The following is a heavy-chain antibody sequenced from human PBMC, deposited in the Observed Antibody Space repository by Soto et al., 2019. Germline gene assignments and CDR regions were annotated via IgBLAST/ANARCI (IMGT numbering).Heavy chain of an antibody. Sequence: QMQLVQSGPEVKKPGTSVKVSCKASGFTFTSSAVQWVRQARGQRLEWIGWIVVGSGNTNYAQKFQERVTITRDMSTSTGYMELSSLRSEDTAVYYCAAERGVYSSSWDLFDYWGQGTLVTVSS. V-gene: IGHV1-58*01. J-gene: IGHJ4*02. CDR2: IVVGSGNT. D-gene: IGHD6-13*01. CDR1: GFTFTSSA. CDR3: AAERGVYSSSWDLFDY.